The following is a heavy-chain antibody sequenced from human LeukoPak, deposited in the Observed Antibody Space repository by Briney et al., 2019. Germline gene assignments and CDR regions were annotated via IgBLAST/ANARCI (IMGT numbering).Heavy chain of an antibody. CDR3: ARDLGNSYYYDSSGYGDAFDI. Sequence: SETLSLTCAVYGGSFSGYYWSWIRQPPGKGLEWIGEINHSGSTNYNPSLKSRVTISVDTSKNQFSLKLSSVTAADTAVYYCARDLGNSYYYDSSGYGDAFDIWGQGTMVTVSS. CDR2: INHSGST. CDR1: GGSFSGYY. D-gene: IGHD3-22*01. J-gene: IGHJ3*02. V-gene: IGHV4-34*01.